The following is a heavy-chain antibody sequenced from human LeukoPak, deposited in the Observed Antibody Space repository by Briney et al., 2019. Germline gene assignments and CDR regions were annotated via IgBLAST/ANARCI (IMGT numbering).Heavy chain of an antibody. CDR2: IYTSGST. CDR3: ARALDSYSSSWYPTYFDY. Sequence: PSETLSLTCTVSGGSISSGSYYWSWIRQPAGKGLEWIGRIYTSGSTNYNPSLKSRVTISVDTSKNQFPLKLSSVTAADTAVYYCARALDSYSSSWYPTYFDYWGQGTLVTVSS. CDR1: GGSISSGSYY. J-gene: IGHJ4*02. V-gene: IGHV4-61*02. D-gene: IGHD6-13*01.